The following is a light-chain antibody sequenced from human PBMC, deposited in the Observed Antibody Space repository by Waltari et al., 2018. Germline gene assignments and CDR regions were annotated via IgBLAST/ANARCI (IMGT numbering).Light chain of an antibody. CDR2: WAS. CDR3: QQYRSTLWT. V-gene: IGKV4-1*01. CDR1: QSVLFSTNNKNY. Sequence: DIVMTQSPDSLAVSLGERATINCKSSQSVLFSTNNKNYLAWYQQKTGQPPKLLFYWASTRESGVPDRFSGSGSGTDFTLTISSLHAEDVAVYYCQQYRSTLWTFGQGTRVEIK. J-gene: IGKJ1*01.